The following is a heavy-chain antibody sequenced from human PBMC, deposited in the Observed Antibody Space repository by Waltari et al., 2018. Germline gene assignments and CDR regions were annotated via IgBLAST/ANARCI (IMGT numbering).Heavy chain of an antibody. CDR2: INHRGST. Sequence: QVQLQQWGAGLLKPSETLSLTCAVYGGSFSGSYWSWVRQSPGKGLEWVGKINHRGSTNYNPSLKSRVTISVDTSKNQFSLKVSSVTAADTAVYYCARQFSSGWYSEYWGQGTLVTVSS. CDR3: ARQFSSGWYSEY. J-gene: IGHJ4*02. D-gene: IGHD6-19*01. V-gene: IGHV4-34*01. CDR1: GGSFSGSY.